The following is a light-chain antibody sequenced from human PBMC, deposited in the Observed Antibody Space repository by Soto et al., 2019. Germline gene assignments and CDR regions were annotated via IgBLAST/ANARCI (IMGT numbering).Light chain of an antibody. CDR1: QSISNW. CDR2: DAS. CDR3: QQYNSYPWT. Sequence: DIQMTQSPSTLPASVGDRVTITCRASQSISNWLAWYQQKPGKAPQLLIYDASSLESGVPSRFSGSGSGTEFTLTITNLQPDDFATYYCQQYNSYPWTFGQGTKVDIK. J-gene: IGKJ1*01. V-gene: IGKV1-5*01.